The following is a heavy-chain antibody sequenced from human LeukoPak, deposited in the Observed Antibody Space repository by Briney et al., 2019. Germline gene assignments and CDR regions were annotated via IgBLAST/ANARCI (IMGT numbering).Heavy chain of an antibody. J-gene: IGHJ5*02. CDR3: ARASSDYSLSWFDP. Sequence: YPSETLSLTCSVSGASISGWYWSWIRQPAGKGLEWIGHISTSGSTRYNPSLKSRVTMSLDTSKNQFSLKLSSVTAADTAVYYCARASSDYSLSWFDPWGQGTLVTVSS. D-gene: IGHD3-22*01. CDR1: GASISGWY. V-gene: IGHV4-4*07. CDR2: ISTSGST.